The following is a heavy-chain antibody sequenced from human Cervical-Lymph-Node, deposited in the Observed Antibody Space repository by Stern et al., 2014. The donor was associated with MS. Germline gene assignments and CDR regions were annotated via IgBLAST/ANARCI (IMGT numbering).Heavy chain of an antibody. CDR2: VHYSGSS. CDR3: ASCDGYSFAS. CDR1: GAPITTYH. D-gene: IGHD4-17*01. Sequence: VQLLESGPGLVKPSETLSLTCVVSGAPITTYHWSWIRQSPGKGLEWIANVHYSGSSSYNPALQSRVTTAIDTSTKQISLILSSVTAADTAVYFCASCDGYSFASWGQGTLVTVSS. J-gene: IGHJ4*02. V-gene: IGHV4-59*08.